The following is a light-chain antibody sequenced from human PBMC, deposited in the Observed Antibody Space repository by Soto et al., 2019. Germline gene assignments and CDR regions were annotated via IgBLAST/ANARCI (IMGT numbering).Light chain of an antibody. CDR2: GNS. V-gene: IGLV1-40*01. CDR3: QSYGTTLSGLYV. CDR1: SSNIGAGYD. J-gene: IGLJ1*01. Sequence: QSVLTQPPSVSGAPGQRVTISCTGNSSNIGAGYDVHWYQQLPGKAPKLLIFGNSHRPSGVPDRFFGSKSGTSASLAITGLQAEDEADYYCQSYGTTLSGLYVFGTGTKLTVL.